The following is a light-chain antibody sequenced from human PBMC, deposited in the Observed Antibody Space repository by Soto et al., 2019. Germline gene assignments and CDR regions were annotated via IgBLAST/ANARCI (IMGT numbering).Light chain of an antibody. V-gene: IGKV3-15*01. J-gene: IGKJ4*01. CDR1: QSVSSN. CDR3: QQYNNWPPPLT. Sequence: EIVMTQSPATLSVSPGERATLSCRASQSVSSNLAWYQQKPGQAPRLLIYGASTRATGIPARFSGSGSGPEFTLTISSLQSQDVAVYYCQQYNNWPPPLTFGGGTKVEIK. CDR2: GAS.